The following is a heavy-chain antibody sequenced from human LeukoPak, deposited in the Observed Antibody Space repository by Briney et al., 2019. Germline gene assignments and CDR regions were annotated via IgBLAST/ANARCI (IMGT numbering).Heavy chain of an antibody. V-gene: IGHV4-34*01. Sequence: SETLSLTCAVYGGSFSGYYWSWIRQLPGKGLEWIGEINHSGSTNYNPPLKSRVTISVDTSKNQFSLKLSSVTAADTAVYYCARAYGSGSPIDYWGQGTLVTVSS. J-gene: IGHJ4*02. CDR3: ARAYGSGSPIDY. CDR2: INHSGST. CDR1: GGSFSGYY. D-gene: IGHD3-10*01.